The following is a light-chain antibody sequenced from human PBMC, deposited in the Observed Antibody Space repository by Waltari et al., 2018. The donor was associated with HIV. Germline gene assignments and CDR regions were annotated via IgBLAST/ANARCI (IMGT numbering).Light chain of an antibody. CDR3: CSYAGSTSWV. Sequence: QSALTQPASVSGSPGQSITISCTGASSDVGSYNLVSWYQQHPGKAPNLMIYEVSKRPSGVSNRFSGSKSGNTASLTLSRLQTEDEADYYCCSYAGSTSWVFGGGTKLTVL. CDR1: SSDVGSYNL. CDR2: EVS. V-gene: IGLV2-23*02. J-gene: IGLJ3*02.